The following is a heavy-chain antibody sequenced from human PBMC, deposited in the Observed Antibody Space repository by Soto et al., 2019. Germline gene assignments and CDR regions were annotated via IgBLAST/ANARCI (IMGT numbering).Heavy chain of an antibody. V-gene: IGHV1-69*02. J-gene: IGHJ5*02. D-gene: IGHD3-16*02. CDR1: GGTFSSYT. CDR3: ARGFPLWFDP. Sequence: SVKVSCKASGGTFSSYTISWVRQAPGQGLEWMGRIIPILGIANYAQKFQGRVTITRDTSASTAYMELSSLRSEDTAVYYCARGFPLWFDPWGQGTLVTVSS. CDR2: IIPILGIA.